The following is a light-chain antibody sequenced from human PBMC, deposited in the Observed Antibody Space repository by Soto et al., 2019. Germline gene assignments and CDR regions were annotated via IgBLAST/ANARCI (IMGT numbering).Light chain of an antibody. J-gene: IGLJ2*01. CDR3: GADHGSGSNFVVV. CDR1: SGYTNYK. Sequence: QPVLTQPPSASASLGASVTLTGTLSSGYTNYKVDWYQQRPGKGPRFVMRVGTGGIVGSKGDGIPDRFSVLGSGLNRYLTIKNIQEEDESDYHCGADHGSGSNFVVVFGGGTQLTVL. V-gene: IGLV9-49*01. CDR2: VGTGGIVG.